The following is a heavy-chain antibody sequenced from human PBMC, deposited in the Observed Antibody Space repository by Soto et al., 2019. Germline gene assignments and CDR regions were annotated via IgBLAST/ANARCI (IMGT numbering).Heavy chain of an antibody. Sequence: GGSLRLSCAAAGFTFSSYGMHWVRKAPGKGLEWVAVIWYDGSNKYYADSVKGRFTISRDNSKNTLYLQMNSLRAEDTAVYYCARDVVAGSGSYYGLRFYYGMDVWGQGTTVTVSS. CDR1: GFTFSSYG. D-gene: IGHD3-10*01. J-gene: IGHJ6*02. CDR2: IWYDGSNK. V-gene: IGHV3-33*01. CDR3: ARDVVAGSGSYYGLRFYYGMDV.